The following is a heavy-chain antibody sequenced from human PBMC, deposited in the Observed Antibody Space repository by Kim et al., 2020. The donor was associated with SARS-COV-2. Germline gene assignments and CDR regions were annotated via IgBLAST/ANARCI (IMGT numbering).Heavy chain of an antibody. V-gene: IGHV7-4-1*02. CDR3: ARVHVTTTDIVVVPAHYYYGMDV. CDR1: GYTFTSYA. Sequence: ASVKVPCKPSGYTFTSYAMNWVRQAPGQGLEWMGWINTNTGNPTYAQGFTGRFVFSLDTSVSTAYLQISSLKAEDTAVYYCARVHVTTTDIVVVPAHYYYGMDVWGQGTTVTVSS. J-gene: IGHJ6*02. CDR2: INTNTGNP. D-gene: IGHD2-2*01.